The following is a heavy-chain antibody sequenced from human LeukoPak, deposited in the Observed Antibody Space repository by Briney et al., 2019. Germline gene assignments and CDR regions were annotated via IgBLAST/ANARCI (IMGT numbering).Heavy chain of an antibody. D-gene: IGHD1-26*01. CDR2: IIPIFGIA. J-gene: IGHJ6*02. CDR1: GGTFSSYA. CDR3: ARDQGGSYYYYYGMDV. Sequence: SVTLSCKASGGTFSSYAISWVRQAPGQGLEWMGRIIPIFGIANYAQKFQGRVTITADKSTSTAYMELSSLRSEDTAVYYCARDQGGSYYYYYGMDVWGQGTTVTVSS. V-gene: IGHV1-69*04.